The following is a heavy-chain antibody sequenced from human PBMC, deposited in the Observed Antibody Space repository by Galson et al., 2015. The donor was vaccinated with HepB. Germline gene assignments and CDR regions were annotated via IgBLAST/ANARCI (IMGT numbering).Heavy chain of an antibody. CDR2: INWDSSIR. D-gene: IGHD3-9*01. CDR3: AKDVHYDILTGYQDY. V-gene: IGHV3-9*01. Sequence: SLRLSCAASGFIFDDYAMHWVRHAPGKGLEWVSAINWDSSIRGYADSVRGRFTVSRDNAKNALYLQMNSLRTEDTALYYCAKDVHYDILTGYQDYWGQGTLVTVSS. CDR1: GFIFDDYA. J-gene: IGHJ4*02.